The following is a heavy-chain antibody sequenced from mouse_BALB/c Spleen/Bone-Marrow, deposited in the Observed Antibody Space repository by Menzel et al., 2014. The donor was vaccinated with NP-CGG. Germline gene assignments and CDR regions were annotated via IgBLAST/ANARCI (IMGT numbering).Heavy chain of an antibody. Sequence: VQLQQSGPELVKPGASVKISCKASGYAFSSSWMNWVKQRPGQGLEWIGRIYPGDGDTNYNGKFKGKATLTADKSSSTAYMQLSSLPSVDSAVYFCARLRDAMDYRGQGTSVTGSS. CDR1: GYAFSSSW. D-gene: IGHD1-1*01. V-gene: IGHV1-82*01. CDR3: ARLRDAMDY. J-gene: IGHJ4*01. CDR2: IYPGDGDT.